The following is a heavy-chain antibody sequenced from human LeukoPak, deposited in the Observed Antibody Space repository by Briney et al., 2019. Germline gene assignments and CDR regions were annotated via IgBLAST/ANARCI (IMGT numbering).Heavy chain of an antibody. CDR1: GFTFSSYG. V-gene: IGHV3-48*01. CDR3: ARGHRAWSY. D-gene: IGHD3-3*01. CDR2: IGTSSTTI. Sequence: GGSLRLSCAASGFTFSSYGMHWVRQAPGKGLEWVSNIGTSSTTIYYADSVKGRFTISRDNAKNSLYLQMNSLRVDDTAVYYCARGHRAWSYWGQGTLVTVSS. J-gene: IGHJ4*02.